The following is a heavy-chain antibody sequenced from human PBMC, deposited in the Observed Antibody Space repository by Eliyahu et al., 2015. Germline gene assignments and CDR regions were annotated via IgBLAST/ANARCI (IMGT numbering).Heavy chain of an antibody. J-gene: IGHJ4*02. Sequence: GMHWVRQAPGKGLEWVAVIWYDGSNKYYADSVKGRFTISRDNSKNTLYLQMNSLRAEDTAVYYCARDLGNYGDYAWSTYWGQGTLVTVSS. V-gene: IGHV3-33*01. CDR1: G. CDR3: ARDLGNYGDYAWSTY. D-gene: IGHD4-17*01. CDR2: IWYDGSNK.